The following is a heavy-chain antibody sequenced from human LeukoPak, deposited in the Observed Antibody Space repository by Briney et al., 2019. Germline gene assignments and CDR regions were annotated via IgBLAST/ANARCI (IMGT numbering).Heavy chain of an antibody. V-gene: IGHV4-39*01. CDR3: ARLPEFHTGHSYYYMDV. J-gene: IGHJ6*03. CDR1: GDSIINTNYY. D-gene: IGHD1-14*01. Sequence: SEILSLTCTVSGDSIINTNYYWGWIRQPPGEGLEWFGSISYSGNTYYNPSLKTRITISVDTSKNQFSLKLRSVTAADTAIYYCARLPEFHTGHSYYYMDVWSKGTTVTISS. CDR2: ISYSGNT.